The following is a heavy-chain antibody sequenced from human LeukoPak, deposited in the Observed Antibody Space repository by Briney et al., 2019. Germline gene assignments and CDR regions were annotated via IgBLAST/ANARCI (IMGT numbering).Heavy chain of an antibody. CDR3: ARLASGCYPNYFDY. V-gene: IGHV3-48*01. Sequence: GGSLRLSCAASGFTFSSYAMTWVRQAPGKGLEWVSYISSSGGNVHYADSVKGRFTISRDTGKNSLYLQMNSLRAEDTAVYYCARLASGCYPNYFDYWGQGILVTVSS. J-gene: IGHJ4*02. CDR1: GFTFSSYA. D-gene: IGHD1-26*01. CDR2: ISSSGGNV.